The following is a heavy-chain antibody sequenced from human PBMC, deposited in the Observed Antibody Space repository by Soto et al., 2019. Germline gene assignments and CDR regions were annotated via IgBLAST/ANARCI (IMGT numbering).Heavy chain of an antibody. CDR3: ARNGDSSDYRGWFDP. J-gene: IGHJ5*02. Sequence: GSLRLSCAASGFTFSSYSMNWVRQAPWKGLEWVSYISSSSSTIYYADSVKGRFTISRDNAKNSLYLQMNSLRAEDTAVYYCARNGDSSDYRGWFDPWGQGTLVTVSS. CDR1: GFTFSSYS. D-gene: IGHD3-22*01. V-gene: IGHV3-48*01. CDR2: ISSSSSTI.